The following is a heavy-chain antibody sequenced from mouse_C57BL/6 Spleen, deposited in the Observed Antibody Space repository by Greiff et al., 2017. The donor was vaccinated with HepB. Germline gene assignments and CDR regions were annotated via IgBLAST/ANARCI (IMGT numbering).Heavy chain of an antibody. Sequence: DVMLVESGEGLVKPGGSLKLSCAASGFTFSSYAMSWVRQTPEKRLEWVAYISSGGDYIYYADTVKGRFTISRDNARNTLYLQMSSLKSEDTAMYYCTIYDYDGRGNAMDYWGQGTSVTVSS. V-gene: IGHV5-9-1*02. J-gene: IGHJ4*01. CDR1: GFTFSSYA. D-gene: IGHD2-4*01. CDR2: ISSGGDYI. CDR3: TIYDYDGRGNAMDY.